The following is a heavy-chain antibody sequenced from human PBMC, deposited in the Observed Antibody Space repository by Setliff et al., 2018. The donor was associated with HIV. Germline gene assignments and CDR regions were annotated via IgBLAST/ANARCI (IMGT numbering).Heavy chain of an antibody. D-gene: IGHD5-12*01. V-gene: IGHV4-4*09. CDR2: RSTTGNT. Sequence: SETLSLTCTVSGASISSYFWSWIRQSPGTGLEWIGFRSTTGNTNYNPSLKSRVTMSVDTSKNQFSLKVRYVTAADTAIYYCAREIWGQVAHVPYGMDVWGQGTTVTVSS. CDR3: AREIWGQVAHVPYGMDV. J-gene: IGHJ6*02. CDR1: GASISSYF.